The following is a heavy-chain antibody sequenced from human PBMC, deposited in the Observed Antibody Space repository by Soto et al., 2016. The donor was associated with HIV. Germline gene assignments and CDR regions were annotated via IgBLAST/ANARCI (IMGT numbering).Heavy chain of an antibody. D-gene: IGHD6-19*01. J-gene: IGHJ4*02. CDR2: IYYSGST. V-gene: IGHV4-59*01. CDR1: GGSISSYY. CDR3: ARTRRDSSGHVGDFDY. Sequence: QVQLQESGPGLVKPSETLSLTCTVSGGSISSYYWSWIRQPPGKGLEWIGYIYYSGSTNYNPSLKSRVTISVDTSKNQFSLNLISVTAADTAVYYCARTRRDSSGHVGDFDYWGQGTLVTVSS.